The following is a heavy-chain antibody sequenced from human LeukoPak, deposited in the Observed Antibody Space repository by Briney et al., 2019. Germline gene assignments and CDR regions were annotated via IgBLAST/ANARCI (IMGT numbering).Heavy chain of an antibody. Sequence: GGSLRLSCAASGFTFSSYSMNWVRQAPGKGLEWVSYISSSSSTIYYADSVKGRFTISRDNAKNSLYLQMNSLRAEDTAVYYCAKDWQQLALAPYYFDYWGQGTLVTVSS. CDR1: GFTFSSYS. CDR2: ISSSSSTI. V-gene: IGHV3-48*04. CDR3: AKDWQQLALAPYYFDY. J-gene: IGHJ4*02. D-gene: IGHD6-13*01.